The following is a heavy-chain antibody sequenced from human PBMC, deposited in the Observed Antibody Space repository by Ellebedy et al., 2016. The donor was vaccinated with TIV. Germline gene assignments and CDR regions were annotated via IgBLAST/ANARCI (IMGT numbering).Heavy chain of an antibody. CDR3: ARGYAADY. Sequence: SETLSLXXTVSGGSISSSSYYWGWIRQPPGKGLEWIGEINHSGSTNYNPSLKSRVTISVDTSKNQFSLKLSSVTAADTAVYYCARGYAADYWGQGTLVTVSS. D-gene: IGHD5-12*01. CDR1: GGSISSSSYY. V-gene: IGHV4-39*07. CDR2: INHSGST. J-gene: IGHJ4*02.